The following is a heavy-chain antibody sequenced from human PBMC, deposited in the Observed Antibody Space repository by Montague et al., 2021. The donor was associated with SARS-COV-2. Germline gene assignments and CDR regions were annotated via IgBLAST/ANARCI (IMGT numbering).Heavy chain of an antibody. CDR1: GFTFSNYD. J-gene: IGHJ4*02. Sequence: SLRLSCATSGFTFSNYDWHWVRQATGQGLEWVSSIGKSDDTYYIGSVKGRFTISRENAKNSLYLQMNGVRVGDTALYYCARGASTGFDFWGRGTLVTISS. CDR2: IGKSDDT. CDR3: ARGASTGFDF. D-gene: IGHD1-1*01. V-gene: IGHV3-13*04.